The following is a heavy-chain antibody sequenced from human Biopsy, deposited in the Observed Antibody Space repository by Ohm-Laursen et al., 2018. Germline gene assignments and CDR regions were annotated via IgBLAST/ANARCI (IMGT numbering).Heavy chain of an antibody. D-gene: IGHD3-10*01. V-gene: IGHV4-59*08. CDR2: IYYRGNT. Sequence: GTLSLTCPVSGDSITSYFWNWIRQAPGKGLEWIGNIYYRGNTNYSPSLKSRATISLDSSKNQFPLNLNSVTATDTAVYYCARRLPLRGFAFDVWGQGTVVTVS. J-gene: IGHJ3*01. CDR1: GDSITSYF. CDR3: ARRLPLRGFAFDV.